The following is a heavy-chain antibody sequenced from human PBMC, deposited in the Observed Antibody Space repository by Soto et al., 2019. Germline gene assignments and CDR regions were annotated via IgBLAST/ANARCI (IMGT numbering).Heavy chain of an antibody. Sequence: SETLSLTCAVSGGSISSSNWWTWVRQPPGKGLEWIGEIYHSGSTNYIPSLKSRVTISVDKSKNQFSLKLTSVTAADTAVYYCATRFDGLGSYEYWGQGTLVTVSS. D-gene: IGHD3-10*01. V-gene: IGHV4-4*02. CDR2: IYHSGST. J-gene: IGHJ4*02. CDR3: ATRFDGLGSYEY. CDR1: GGSISSSNW.